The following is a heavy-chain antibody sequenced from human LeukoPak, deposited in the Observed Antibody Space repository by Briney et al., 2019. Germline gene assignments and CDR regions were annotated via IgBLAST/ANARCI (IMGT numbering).Heavy chain of an antibody. Sequence: PGGSLRLSCAASGFTLNDYCMSWVRQAPGKGLEWVASIKHDGSEEKYVDSVKGRFTISRDNARDLLYLQMSSLRVEDTAVYYCARLGEDSNYWASAIWGQGTLVTVSS. CDR3: ARLGEDSNYWASAI. CDR2: IKHDGSEE. CDR1: GFTLNDYC. J-gene: IGHJ3*02. V-gene: IGHV3-7*01. D-gene: IGHD3-22*01.